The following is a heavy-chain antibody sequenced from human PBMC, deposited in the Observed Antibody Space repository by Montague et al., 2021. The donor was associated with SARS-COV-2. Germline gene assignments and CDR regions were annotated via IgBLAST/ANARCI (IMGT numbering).Heavy chain of an antibody. CDR1: GASITDFY. CDR3: ARITEVVPFAF. J-gene: IGHJ4*02. V-gene: IGHV4-59*01. Sequence: SETLSLTCTVSGASITDFYWSWIRQPPGKGLQWVGYIHHSGSTNYNPSLKSRVTISIDTPKSRFSLNLRSVTAADTAVYFCARITEVVPFAFWGRGTLVSVSS. D-gene: IGHD2-15*01. CDR2: IHHSGST.